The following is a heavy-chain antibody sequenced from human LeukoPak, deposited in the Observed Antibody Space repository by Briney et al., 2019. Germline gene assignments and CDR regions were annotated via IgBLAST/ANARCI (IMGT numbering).Heavy chain of an antibody. CDR1: GYSISSGYY. D-gene: IGHD2-21*01. CDR2: IYHSGST. V-gene: IGHV4-38-2*02. Sequence: PSETLSLTCTVSGYSISSGYYWGWIRQPPGKGLEWIGSIYHSGSTYYNPSLKSRVTISVDTSKNQFSLKLSSVTAADTAVYYCASDSRAYCGGDCYSSGWLDPWGQGTLVTVSS. CDR3: ASDSRAYCGGDCYSSGWLDP. J-gene: IGHJ5*02.